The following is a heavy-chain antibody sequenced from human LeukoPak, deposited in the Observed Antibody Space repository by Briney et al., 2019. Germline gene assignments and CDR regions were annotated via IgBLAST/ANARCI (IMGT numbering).Heavy chain of an antibody. J-gene: IGHJ4*02. V-gene: IGHV4-4*07. CDR2: IYTSGST. D-gene: IGHD1-1*01. Sequence: PSETLSLTCTVSAGSISSYYWSCIRQPAGKGLEWIGCIYTSGSTNSNPSLKSRSTSSVETSKTQFSLKLSSVTAAAPAVYYCAGGTEDSGSPYYFDHWGQGTLVTVSS. CDR1: AGSISSYY. CDR3: AGGTEDSGSPYYFDH.